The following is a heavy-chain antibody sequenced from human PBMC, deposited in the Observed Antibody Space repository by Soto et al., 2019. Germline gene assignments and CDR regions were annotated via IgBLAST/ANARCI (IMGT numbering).Heavy chain of an antibody. J-gene: IGHJ4*02. D-gene: IGHD2-21*02. CDR1: GGSVSSSGYY. V-gene: IGHV4-39*07. CDR3: ARGWGLVFDY. CDR2: ISYSGTT. Sequence: SETLSLTCTVSGGSVSSSGYYWGWVRQPPGMVLEWIATISYSGTTYFNPSLASRVTISVDTSKNQFSLKLSSVTAADTAVYYCARGWGLVFDYWGQGTLVTVSS.